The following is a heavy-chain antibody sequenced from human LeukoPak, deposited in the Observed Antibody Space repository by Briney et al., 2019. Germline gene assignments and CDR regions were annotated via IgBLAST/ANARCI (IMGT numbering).Heavy chain of an antibody. V-gene: IGHV4-59*01. CDR2: IYSSGIT. CDR3: AKAFRADVGAGDASFDY. Sequence: SETLSLTCTVSGASMTNYYWSWIRQPPGKGLEWIAYIYSSGITHYNPSLKSRVTISIDMSKKQFSLKLSSATAADTALYYCAKAFRADVGAGDASFDYWGQGILVTVSS. D-gene: IGHD7-27*01. J-gene: IGHJ4*02. CDR1: GASMTNYY.